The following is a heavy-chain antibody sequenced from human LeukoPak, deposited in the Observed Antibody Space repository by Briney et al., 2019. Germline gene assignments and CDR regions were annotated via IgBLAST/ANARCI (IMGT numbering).Heavy chain of an antibody. CDR1: GYTFTGYY. V-gene: IGHV1-2*02. J-gene: IGHJ1*01. CDR3: AREFGVGATEAEYFQH. D-gene: IGHD1-26*01. CDR2: INPNSGGT. Sequence: GASVKVSCKASGYTFTGYYMHWVRQAPGQGLEWMGWINPNSGGTNYAQKFQGRVTMTRDTSISTAYMELSRLRSDDTAVYYCAREFGVGATEAEYFQHWGQGTLVTVSS.